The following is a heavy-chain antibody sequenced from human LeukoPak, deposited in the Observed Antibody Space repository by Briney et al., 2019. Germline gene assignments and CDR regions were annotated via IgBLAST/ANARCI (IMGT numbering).Heavy chain of an antibody. CDR2: ISGYNGNT. D-gene: IGHD6-19*01. Sequence: ASVKASCKTSGYSFTTYGVSWVRQAPGQGLEWMGWISGYNGNTNYAQKLQGRVIMTTDTSTNTAYMELRSLRSDDTAVYYCARGGWYIKTFDYWGQGTLVTVSS. CDR1: GYSFTTYG. J-gene: IGHJ4*02. CDR3: ARGGWYIKTFDY. V-gene: IGHV1-18*01.